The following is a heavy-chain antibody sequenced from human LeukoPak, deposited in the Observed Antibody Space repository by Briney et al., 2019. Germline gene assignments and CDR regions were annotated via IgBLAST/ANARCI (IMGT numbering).Heavy chain of an antibody. V-gene: IGHV4-31*03. D-gene: IGHD3-22*01. J-gene: IGHJ6*02. Sequence: SQTLSLTCTVSGGSISSGGYYWSWIRQHPGKGLEWLGEIYHSGSTNYNPSLKSRVTISVDKSKNQFSLKLSSVTAADTAVYYCARRDSSGYYHYYYYGMDVWGQGTTVTVSS. CDR3: ARRDSSGYYHYYYYGMDV. CDR1: GGSISSGGYY. CDR2: IYHSGST.